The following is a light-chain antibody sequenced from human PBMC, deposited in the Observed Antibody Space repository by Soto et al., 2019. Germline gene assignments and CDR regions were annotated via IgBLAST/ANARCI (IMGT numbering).Light chain of an antibody. V-gene: IGLV2-14*01. Sequence: QSALTQPASVSGSPGQSIAISCTGTSSDVGGYNSVSWYQQHPGKAPKLMIYDVTNRPSGVSNRFSGSKSGNTASLTISGLQAEDEADYYYSSYASGGTYVFGTGTKLTVL. CDR3: SSYASGGTYV. CDR2: DVT. CDR1: SSDVGGYNS. J-gene: IGLJ1*01.